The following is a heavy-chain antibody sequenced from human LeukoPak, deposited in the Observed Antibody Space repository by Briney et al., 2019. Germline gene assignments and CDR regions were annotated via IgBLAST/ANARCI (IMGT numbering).Heavy chain of an antibody. CDR3: ARVVLAAAGH. Sequence: SETLSLTCTVSGGSITSYYWSWIRQPPGKGLEYIGIIFYSGNTNYNPSLKSRVTISVGMSKNQFSLKLSSVTAADTAVYYCARVVLAAAGHWGQGTLVTVSS. CDR1: GGSITSYY. D-gene: IGHD6-13*01. CDR2: IFYSGNT. V-gene: IGHV4-59*12. J-gene: IGHJ4*02.